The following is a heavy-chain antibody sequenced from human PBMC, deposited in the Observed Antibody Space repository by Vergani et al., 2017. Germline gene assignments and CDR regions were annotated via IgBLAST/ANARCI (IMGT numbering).Heavy chain of an antibody. CDR1: GFTFSGSA. V-gene: IGHV3-73*01. Sequence: EVRLVESGGGLVQPGGSLKLSCAASGFTFSGSAMHWVRQASGKGLEWVGRIRSKANSYATVYAASVKGRFTISRDDSKNTAYLQMNSLKTEDTAVYYCTSNIAAYLTYSYYYGMDVWGQGTTVTVSS. J-gene: IGHJ6*02. CDR2: IRSKANSYAT. D-gene: IGHD6-13*01. CDR3: TSNIAAYLTYSYYYGMDV.